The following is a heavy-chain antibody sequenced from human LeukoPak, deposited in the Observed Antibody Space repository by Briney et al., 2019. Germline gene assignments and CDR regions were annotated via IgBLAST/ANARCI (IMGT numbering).Heavy chain of an antibody. V-gene: IGHV3-23*01. CDR1: GFTLSRYA. J-gene: IGHJ3*02. CDR3: AKNRGVFSGSYRYDALDI. D-gene: IGHD1-26*01. CDR2: ISGSGDTT. Sequence: QPGGSLRLSCAASGFTLSRYAMSWVRQAPGKGLDWVSAISGSGDTTYYADSVKGRFTISRDTSKNTLYLYLQMSSLRVEDTAVYYCAKNRGVFSGSYRYDALDIWGQGTLVTVSS.